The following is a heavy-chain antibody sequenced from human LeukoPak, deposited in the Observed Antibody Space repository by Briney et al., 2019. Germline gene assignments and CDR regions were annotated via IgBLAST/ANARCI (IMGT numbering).Heavy chain of an antibody. CDR3: ARGEPYYYDSSGYFGVDYFDY. CDR2: INHSGST. J-gene: IGHJ4*02. CDR1: GGSFSGYY. D-gene: IGHD3-22*01. V-gene: IGHV4-34*01. Sequence: SETLSLTCAVYGGSFSGYYWSWIRQPPGKGLEWIGEINHSGSTNSNPSLKSRVTISVDTSKNQFSLKLSSVTAADTAVYYCARGEPYYYDSSGYFGVDYFDYWGQGTLVTVSS.